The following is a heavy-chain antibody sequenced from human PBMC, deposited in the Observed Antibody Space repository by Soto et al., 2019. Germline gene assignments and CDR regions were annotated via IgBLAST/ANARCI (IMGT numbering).Heavy chain of an antibody. V-gene: IGHV3-30-3*01. CDR3: AKADWNDVPFDN. J-gene: IGHJ4*02. CDR1: GFTFSSYA. CDR2: ICGGGSNK. D-gene: IGHD1-1*01. Sequence: GGSLRLSCAASGFTFSSYAMHWVRQAPGKGLEWVAGICGGGSNKYYADSVKGRFTISRDNSENTLYLQMNSLRAEDTAVYYCAKADWNDVPFDNWGQGTLVTVSS.